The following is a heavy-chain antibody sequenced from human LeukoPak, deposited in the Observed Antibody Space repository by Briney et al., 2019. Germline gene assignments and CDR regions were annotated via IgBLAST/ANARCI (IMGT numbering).Heavy chain of an antibody. CDR1: GYTFTSYA. CDR3: ARDQWLVRYNWFDP. CDR2: INAGNGNT. J-gene: IGHJ5*02. Sequence: ASVNVSCKASGYTFTSYAMHWVRQAPGQRLEWMGWINAGNGNTKYSQKFQGRVTITRDTSASTAYMELSSLRSEDTAVYYCARDQWLVRYNWFDPWGQGTLVTVSS. V-gene: IGHV1-3*01. D-gene: IGHD6-19*01.